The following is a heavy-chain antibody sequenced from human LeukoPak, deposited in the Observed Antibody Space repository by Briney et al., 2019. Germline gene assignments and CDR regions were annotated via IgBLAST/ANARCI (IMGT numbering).Heavy chain of an antibody. J-gene: IGHJ4*02. D-gene: IGHD4-11*01. V-gene: IGHV3-15*01. CDR3: TTDRGVTTVPTRRFDY. CDR2: IRSKTDGGTT. CDR1: GFTFSNAW. Sequence: GGSLRLSCAAPGFTFSNAWMSWVRQAPGKGLEWVGRIRSKTDGGTTDYAAPVKGRFTISGDDSKNTLYLQMNSLKTEDTAVYYCTTDRGVTTVPTRRFDYWGQGTLVTVSS.